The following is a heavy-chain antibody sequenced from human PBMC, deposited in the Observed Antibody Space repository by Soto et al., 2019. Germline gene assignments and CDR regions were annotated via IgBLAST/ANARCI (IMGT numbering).Heavy chain of an antibody. J-gene: IGHJ5*02. V-gene: IGHV3-23*01. D-gene: IGHD3-22*01. CDR1: GFTFSSYA. Sequence: GGSLRLSCAASGFTFSSYAMSWVRQAPGKGLEWVSAISGSGGSTYYADSVKGRFTISRDNSKNTLYLQMNSLRAEDTAVYYCAKDHKIVDYDSSGYPNWFDPWGQGTLVTVSS. CDR3: AKDHKIVDYDSSGYPNWFDP. CDR2: ISGSGGST.